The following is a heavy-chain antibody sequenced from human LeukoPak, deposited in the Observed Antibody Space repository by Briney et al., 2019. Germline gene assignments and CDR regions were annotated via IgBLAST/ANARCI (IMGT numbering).Heavy chain of an antibody. CDR1: GYTFTSYG. Sequence: ASVKVSCKASGYTFTSYGISWVRQAPGQGLEWMGWMNPNSGNTGYAQKFQGRVTMTRNTSMSTAYMELSSLRSEDTAVYYCARGGERYYDSSGYYLYYFDYWGQGTLVTVSS. J-gene: IGHJ4*02. D-gene: IGHD3-22*01. V-gene: IGHV1-8*02. CDR3: ARGGERYYDSSGYYLYYFDY. CDR2: MNPNSGNT.